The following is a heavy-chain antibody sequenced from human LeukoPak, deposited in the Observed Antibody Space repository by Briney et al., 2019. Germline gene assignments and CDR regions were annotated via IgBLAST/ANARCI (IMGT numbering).Heavy chain of an antibody. V-gene: IGHV3-21*01. CDR1: GFTFSSYS. J-gene: IGHJ4*02. D-gene: IGHD3-10*01. CDR2: ISSSSSYI. Sequence: GGSLRLSCAASGFTFSSYSMNWVRQAPGKGLEWVSSISSSSSYIYYADSVKGRFTISRDNAKNSLYLQMNSLRAEDTAVYYCAKDDGSGSYGASIDYWGQGTLVTVSS. CDR3: AKDDGSGSYGASIDY.